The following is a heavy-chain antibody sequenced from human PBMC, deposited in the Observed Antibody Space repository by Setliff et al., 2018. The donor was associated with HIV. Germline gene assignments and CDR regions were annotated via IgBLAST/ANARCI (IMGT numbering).Heavy chain of an antibody. J-gene: IGHJ3*02. CDR1: GYSISSGYY. Sequence: SETLSLTCAVSGYSISSGYYWGWIRQPPGKGLEWIGSIYHSGSTYYNPSLKSRVTISVDTSKNQFSLKLSSVTAADTAVYYCARRRDIVLMVYAIPDAFDIWGQGTMVTVSS. CDR2: IYHSGST. D-gene: IGHD2-8*01. CDR3: ARRRDIVLMVYAIPDAFDI. V-gene: IGHV4-38-2*01.